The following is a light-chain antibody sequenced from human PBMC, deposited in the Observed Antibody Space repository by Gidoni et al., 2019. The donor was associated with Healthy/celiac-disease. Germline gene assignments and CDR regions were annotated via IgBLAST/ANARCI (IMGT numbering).Light chain of an antibody. CDR3: QQRSNWIT. CDR2: VAS. Sequence: EIVFTQSPATLSLSPGERATLSCRASQSVSSYLAWYQQKPGQDPRLLIYVASNRATGIPARFSGSGSGTDFTLTISSLEPEDFAVYYCQQRSNWITFGQGTRLEIK. CDR1: QSVSSY. J-gene: IGKJ5*01. V-gene: IGKV3-11*01.